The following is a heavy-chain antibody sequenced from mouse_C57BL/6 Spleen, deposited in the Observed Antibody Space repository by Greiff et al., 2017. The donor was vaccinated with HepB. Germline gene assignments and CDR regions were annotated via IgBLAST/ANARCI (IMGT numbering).Heavy chain of an antibody. V-gene: IGHV5-17*01. CDR3: ARDDYDEGIED. D-gene: IGHD2-4*01. Sequence: EVKLVESGGGLVKPGGSLKLSCAASGFTFSDYGMHWVRQAPEKGLEWVAYISSGSSTIYYADTVKGRFTISRDNAKNTLYLQMTSLRSEDTAMYYCARDDYDEGIEDWGKGSTVTVAS. J-gene: IGHJ2*01. CDR2: ISSGSSTI. CDR1: GFTFSDYG.